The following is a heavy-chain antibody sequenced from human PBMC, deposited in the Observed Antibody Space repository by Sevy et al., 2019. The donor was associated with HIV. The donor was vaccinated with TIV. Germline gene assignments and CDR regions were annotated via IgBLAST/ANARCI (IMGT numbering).Heavy chain of an antibody. CDR3: AKHYIHDIADGWYFDL. V-gene: IGHV3-23*01. D-gene: IGHD6-13*01. J-gene: IGHJ2*01. CDR2: ISGGGGGT. CDR1: GFTFNNYA. Sequence: GGSLRLSCAASGFTFNNYAMSWVRQAPGKGLEGKGLEWVSTISGGGGGTYYADSVRGRFTISRDNSKNTLYLQVNSLGVEDTAGDYCAKHYIHDIADGWYFDLWGRGTLVTVSS.